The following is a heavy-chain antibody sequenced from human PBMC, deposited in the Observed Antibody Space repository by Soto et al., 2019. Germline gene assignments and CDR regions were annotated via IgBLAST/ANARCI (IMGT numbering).Heavy chain of an antibody. CDR1: GFTFNDFE. CDR3: ARGFGRFNY. CDR2: IDGSGATK. J-gene: IGHJ4*02. V-gene: IGHV3-48*03. Sequence: EVQLLESGGGLVQPGGSLRLSCGVSGFTFNDFEMNWVRQAPGKGLEWLAYIDGSGATKKYADSVRGRFTISRDNANNSLFLQMSSLSAAHTAMYYCARGFGRFNYWGQGTLFSSSS. D-gene: IGHD3-10*01.